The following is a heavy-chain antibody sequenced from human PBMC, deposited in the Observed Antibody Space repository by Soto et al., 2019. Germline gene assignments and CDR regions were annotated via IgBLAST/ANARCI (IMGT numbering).Heavy chain of an antibody. J-gene: IGHJ1*01. CDR2: ISVYNGNI. V-gene: IGHV1-18*01. CDR1: GYTFTNYA. Sequence: QVQLVQSGAELKKPGASVRVSCKASGYTFTNYALTWVRQAPGQGLEWMGWISVYNGNIKYAQKFQDRVTMTTETSTTPAYMELRSLSSDDTAVYYCAREGSKSALLAHWGQGTLVTVS. D-gene: IGHD3-10*01. CDR3: AREGSKSALLAH.